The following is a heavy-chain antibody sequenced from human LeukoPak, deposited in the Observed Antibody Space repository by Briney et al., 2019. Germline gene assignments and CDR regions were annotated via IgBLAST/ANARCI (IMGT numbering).Heavy chain of an antibody. CDR2: INTDSSSI. CDR3: ARDATLIPGTVYFDY. J-gene: IGHJ4*02. CDR1: GFTFNIYE. V-gene: IGHV3-48*03. Sequence: PGGSLRLSCAASGFTFNIYEMNSVRQAPGKGLEWISHINTDSSSIHYAASMKGRFTISRGNAKNSLYLQMNSLRGEDTAIYYCARDATLIPGTVYFDYWGQGALVTVSS. D-gene: IGHD2-15*01.